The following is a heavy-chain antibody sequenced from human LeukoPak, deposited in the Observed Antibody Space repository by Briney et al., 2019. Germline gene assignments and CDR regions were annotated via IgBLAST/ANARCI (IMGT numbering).Heavy chain of an antibody. D-gene: IGHD2-2*01. J-gene: IGHJ4*02. CDR2: IKQDGSEK. CDR3: ARGYCSSTSCYHFDY. V-gene: IGHV3-7*04. Sequence: PGGSLRLSCAASGFTFSSYWMSWVRQAPGKGLEWVANIKQDGSEKYYVDSVKGRFTISRDNAKNSLYLQMNSLRAEETAVYYCARGYCSSTSCYHFDYWGQGTLVTVSS. CDR1: GFTFSSYW.